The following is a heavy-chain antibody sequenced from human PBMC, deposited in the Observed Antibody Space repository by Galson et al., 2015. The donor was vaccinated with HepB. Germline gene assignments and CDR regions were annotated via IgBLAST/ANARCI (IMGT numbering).Heavy chain of an antibody. Sequence: SVQVSCKASGYTFTDYYLHWVRQGPGQGLEWMGWINPHSGDTKFAQIFQGRVTLTKDASINTVYMELSRLRFDDTAVYYCVRGLSGGWYFDPWGQGTLVTVSS. D-gene: IGHD6-19*01. J-gene: IGHJ5*02. CDR1: GYTFTDYY. CDR3: VRGLSGGWYFDP. V-gene: IGHV1-2*02. CDR2: INPHSGDT.